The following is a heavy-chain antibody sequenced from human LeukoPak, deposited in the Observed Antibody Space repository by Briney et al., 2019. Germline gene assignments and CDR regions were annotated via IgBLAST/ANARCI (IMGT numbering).Heavy chain of an antibody. Sequence: PGGSLRLSCAASGFSFSNYWMIWVRQAPGKGLQWVAKTNPDGSEKSYLDSVKGRFTISRDNAKNSLYLQMDSLRGDDTAVYYCVRLRRNYDSSGYYYYYDYWGQGTLVTVSS. V-gene: IGHV3-7*01. D-gene: IGHD3-22*01. CDR2: TNPDGSEK. CDR1: GFSFSNYW. J-gene: IGHJ4*02. CDR3: VRLRRNYDSSGYYYYYDY.